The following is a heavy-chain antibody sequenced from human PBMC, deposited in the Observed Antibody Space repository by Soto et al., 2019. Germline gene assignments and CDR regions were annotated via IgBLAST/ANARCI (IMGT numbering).Heavy chain of an antibody. J-gene: IGHJ5*02. Sequence: EVQLLESGGGLVQPGGSLRLSCAASGFTFSDYAMSWVHQAPGKGLEWVSAISGSSVSTYYADSVKGRFTISRDNSKNTLYLQMNSLRAEDTAVYYCAKDFAYDSSGYYGDPWGQGTLVTVSS. V-gene: IGHV3-23*01. CDR1: GFTFSDYA. CDR2: ISGSSVST. CDR3: AKDFAYDSSGYYGDP. D-gene: IGHD3-22*01.